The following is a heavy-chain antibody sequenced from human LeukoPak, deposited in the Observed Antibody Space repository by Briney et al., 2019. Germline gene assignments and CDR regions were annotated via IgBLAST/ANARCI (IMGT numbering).Heavy chain of an antibody. V-gene: IGHV1-2*06. CDR3: ARELEGYDFWSGYDYYFDY. J-gene: IGHJ4*02. Sequence: ASVKVSCKASGYTFTGYYMHWVRQAPGQGLGWMGRINPNSGGTNYAQKFQGRVTMTRDTSISTAYMELSRLRSDDTAVYYCARELEGYDFWSGYDYYFDYWGQGTLVTVSS. CDR1: GYTFTGYY. D-gene: IGHD3-3*01. CDR2: INPNSGGT.